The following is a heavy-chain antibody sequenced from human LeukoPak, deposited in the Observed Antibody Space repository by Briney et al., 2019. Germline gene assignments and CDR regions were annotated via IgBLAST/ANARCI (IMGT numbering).Heavy chain of an antibody. J-gene: IGHJ4*02. CDR3: AGTSKQLSLGF. D-gene: IGHD6-13*01. V-gene: IGHV3-11*03. CDR1: GFTFSDYY. CDR2: ISSSSTYT. Sequence: GGSLRLSCAASGFTFSDYYMSWIRQAPGKGLEWVSYISSSSTYTNYADSVKGRFTISRDNAKSSLYLQMNSLRAEDTAVYYCAGTSKQLSLGFWGQGTLVTVSS.